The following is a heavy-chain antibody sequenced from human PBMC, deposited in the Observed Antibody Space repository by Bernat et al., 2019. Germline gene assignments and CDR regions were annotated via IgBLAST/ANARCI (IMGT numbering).Heavy chain of an antibody. J-gene: IGHJ4*02. Sequence: QVQLVQSGAEVKKPGASVKVSCKASGYTFTGYYMHWLRQAPGQGLEWMGWINPNSGGTNYAQKFQGRVTMTRDTSISTAYMELSRLRSDDTAVYYCARDLIRGYSYADIDDGGQGTLVSVS. CDR2: INPNSGGT. CDR3: ARDLIRGYSYADIDD. V-gene: IGHV1-2*02. D-gene: IGHD5-18*01. CDR1: GYTFTGYY.